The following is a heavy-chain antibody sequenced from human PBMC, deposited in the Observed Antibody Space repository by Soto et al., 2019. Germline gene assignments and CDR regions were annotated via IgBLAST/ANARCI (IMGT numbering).Heavy chain of an antibody. V-gene: IGHV3-9*01. Sequence: GGSLRLSCAASGFTFDDYAMHWVRQAPGKGLEWVSGISWNSGSIGYADSVKGRFTISRDNAKNSLYLQMNSLRAEDTALYYCAKDPYCSGGRCYRRLTGYDYGMDVWGQGTTVTVSS. D-gene: IGHD2-15*01. CDR3: AKDPYCSGGRCYRRLTGYDYGMDV. CDR1: GFTFDDYA. CDR2: ISWNSGSI. J-gene: IGHJ6*02.